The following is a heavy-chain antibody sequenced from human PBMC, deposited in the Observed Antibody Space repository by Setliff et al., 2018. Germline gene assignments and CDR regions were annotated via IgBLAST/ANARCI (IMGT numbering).Heavy chain of an antibody. CDR1: GGTFSIYD. J-gene: IGHJ4*02. V-gene: IGHV1-69*05. CDR3: ARARRFGMDV. D-gene: IGHD1-20*01. CDR2: IIPTSGSP. Sequence: SVKVSCKASGGTFSIYDITWVRQAPGQGLEWMGGIIPTSGSPNYAQKFQGRVTITTDESTSTAYMELSSLRSEDTAVYYCARARRFGMDVWGQGTLVTVSS.